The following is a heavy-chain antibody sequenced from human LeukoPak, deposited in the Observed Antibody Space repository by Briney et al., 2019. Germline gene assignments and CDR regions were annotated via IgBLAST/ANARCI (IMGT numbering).Heavy chain of an antibody. CDR3: ARAYSSGWDDAFDI. J-gene: IGHJ3*02. CDR1: GGSFSGYY. V-gene: IGHV4-34*01. CDR2: INHSGST. D-gene: IGHD6-19*01. Sequence: SETLSLTCAVYGGSFSGYYWSSIRQPPGKGLEWIGEINHSGSTNYNPSLKSRVTISVDTSKNQFYLKLSSVTAADTAVYYCARAYSSGWDDAFDIWGQGTMVTVSS.